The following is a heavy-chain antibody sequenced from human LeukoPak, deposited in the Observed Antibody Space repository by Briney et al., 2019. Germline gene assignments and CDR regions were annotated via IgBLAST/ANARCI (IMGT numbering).Heavy chain of an antibody. D-gene: IGHD6-19*01. CDR3: AKDGGSSAFDY. CDR2: ISYDGSNK. Sequence: PGRSLRLSCAASGFTFSSSAMHWVCQAPGKGLEWVAVISYDGSNKYYADSVKGRFTISRDNSKNTLYLQMNSLRAEDTAVYYCAKDGGSSAFDYWGQGTLVTVSS. J-gene: IGHJ4*02. V-gene: IGHV3-30*18. CDR1: GFTFSSSA.